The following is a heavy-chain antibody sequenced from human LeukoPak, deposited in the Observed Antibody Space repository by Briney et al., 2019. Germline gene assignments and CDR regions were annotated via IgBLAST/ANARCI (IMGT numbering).Heavy chain of an antibody. CDR3: ARVGTYGSGSYLSWLDY. J-gene: IGHJ4*02. CDR2: IYYSGST. Sequence: PSGTLSLTCGVSGGSISSTNWWTWVRQPPGKGLEWIGYIYYSGSTNYNPSLKSRVTISVDTSKNQFSLKLSSVTAADTAVYYCARVGTYGSGSYLSWLDYWGQGTLVTVSS. D-gene: IGHD3-10*01. V-gene: IGHV4-4*02. CDR1: GGSISSTNW.